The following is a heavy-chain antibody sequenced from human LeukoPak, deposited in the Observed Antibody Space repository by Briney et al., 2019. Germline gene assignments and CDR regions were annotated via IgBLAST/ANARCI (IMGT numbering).Heavy chain of an antibody. CDR3: TRALSGSYGGLYYFDY. J-gene: IGHJ4*02. CDR2: IRSKPYGGTT. D-gene: IGHD1-26*01. CDR1: GFTLGDYA. Sequence: SGGSLRLSCTAPGFTLGDYAMSWVRQAPGKGQERVRFIRSKPYGGTTEYAPSVKGRFTISRDDSKSIAYLQMNSMKTEDTAVYYCTRALSGSYGGLYYFDYWGQGTLVTVSS. V-gene: IGHV3-49*04.